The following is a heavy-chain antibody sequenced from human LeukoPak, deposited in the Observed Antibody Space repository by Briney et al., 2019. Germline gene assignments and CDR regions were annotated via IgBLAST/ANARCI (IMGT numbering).Heavy chain of an antibody. J-gene: IGHJ4*02. CDR2: INHSGST. CDR3: ARGRPWNYPFDY. CDR1: GFTVSSNY. D-gene: IGHD1-7*01. V-gene: IGHV4-34*01. Sequence: GSLRLSCAASGFTVSSNYMSWVRQAPGKGLEWIGEINHSGSTNYNPSLKSRVTISVDTSKNQFSLKLSSVTAADTAVYYCARGRPWNYPFDYWGQGTLVTVSS.